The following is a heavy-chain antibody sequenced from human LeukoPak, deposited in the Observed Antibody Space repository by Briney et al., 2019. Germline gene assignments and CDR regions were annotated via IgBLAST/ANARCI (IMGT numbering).Heavy chain of an antibody. Sequence: SVKVSCKASGGTFSSYAISWVRQPPGQGLEWMGGIIPIFGTANYAQKFQGRVTITADESTSTAYMELSSLRSEDTAVYYCASLVAVVSGWYYFDYWGQGTLVTVSS. CDR3: ASLVAVVSGWYYFDY. D-gene: IGHD6-19*01. V-gene: IGHV1-69*13. J-gene: IGHJ4*02. CDR1: GGTFSSYA. CDR2: IIPIFGTA.